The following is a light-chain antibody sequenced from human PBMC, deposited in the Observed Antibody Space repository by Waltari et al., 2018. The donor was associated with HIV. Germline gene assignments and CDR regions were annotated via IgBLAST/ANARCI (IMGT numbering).Light chain of an antibody. J-gene: IGLJ2*01. V-gene: IGLV2-23*02. CDR2: EVG. CDR1: SSDVGSYNL. CDR3: CSYARSGIP. Sequence: QSALTQPASVSGSFGQSITISCTGTSSDVGSYNLVSWYQYHPGKAPKLIIYEVGKRPSGVSNRFSGSKSGNTASLTVSGLQAEDEAQYYCCSYARSGIPFGGGTKLTVL.